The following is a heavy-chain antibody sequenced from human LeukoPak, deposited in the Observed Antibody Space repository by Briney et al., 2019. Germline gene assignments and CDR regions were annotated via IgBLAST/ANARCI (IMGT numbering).Heavy chain of an antibody. J-gene: IGHJ4*02. V-gene: IGHV3-74*03. CDR2: INPDGTTT. Sequence: GGSLRLSCAASGFTFSGYWMHWVRQAPGKGLVWVSRINPDGTTTTYADSVRGGFNISRDNSKNTLDLQMNSLRAEDTAVYYCARDPGMGYYDSSGHFDYWGQGTLVTVSS. D-gene: IGHD3-22*01. CDR1: GFTFSGYW. CDR3: ARDPGMGYYDSSGHFDY.